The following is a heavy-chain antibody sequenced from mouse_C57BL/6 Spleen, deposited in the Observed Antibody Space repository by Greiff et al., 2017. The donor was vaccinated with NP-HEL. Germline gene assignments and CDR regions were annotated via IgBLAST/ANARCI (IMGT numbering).Heavy chain of an antibody. D-gene: IGHD1-1*01. CDR1: GYSFTGYY. CDR3: ARWPPYYGSSSGYFDV. CDR2: INPSTGGT. V-gene: IGHV1-42*01. Sequence: EVQLQQSGPELVKPGASVKISCKASGYSFTGYYMNWVKQSPEKSLEWIGEINPSTGGTTYNQKFKAKATLTVDKSSSTAYMQLKSLTSEDSAVYYCARWPPYYGSSSGYFDVWGTGTTVTVSS. J-gene: IGHJ1*03.